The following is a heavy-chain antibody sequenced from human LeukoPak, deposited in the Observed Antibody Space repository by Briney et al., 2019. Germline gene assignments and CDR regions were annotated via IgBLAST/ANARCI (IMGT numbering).Heavy chain of an antibody. J-gene: IGHJ6*03. CDR1: GGSISSSSYY. CDR3: ARRTRYSYGYYYYYYMDV. Sequence: SETLSLTCTVSGGSISSSSYYWGWIRQPPGKGLEWIGSIYYSGGTYYNPSLKSRVTISVDTSKNQFSLKLSSVTAADTAVYYCARRTRYSYGYYYYYYMDVWGKGTTVTISS. D-gene: IGHD5-18*01. V-gene: IGHV4-39*07. CDR2: IYYSGGT.